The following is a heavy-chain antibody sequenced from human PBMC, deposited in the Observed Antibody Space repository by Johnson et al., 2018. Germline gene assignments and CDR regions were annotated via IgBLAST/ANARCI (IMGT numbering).Heavy chain of an antibody. CDR3: ARGNRDFQH. Sequence: QVQLQESGPGLVKPSETLSLTCTVSGGSISSYYWSWIRQPPGKGLEWIGYIYYSGSTYYNPSLKSRVTISVDTSKNQFSLKLSSVTAADTAVYYCARGNRDFQHWGQGTLVTVSS. J-gene: IGHJ1*01. CDR1: GGSISSYY. V-gene: IGHV4-59*01. CDR2: IYYSGST.